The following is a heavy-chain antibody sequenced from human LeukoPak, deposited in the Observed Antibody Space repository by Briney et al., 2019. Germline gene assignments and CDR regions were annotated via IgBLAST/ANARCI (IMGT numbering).Heavy chain of an antibody. CDR1: GFTFSSYG. CDR2: ISYDGSNK. J-gene: IGHJ5*02. Sequence: GGSLRLSCAASGFTFSSYGMHWVRQAPGKGLEWVAVISYDGSNKYYADSVKGRFTISRVNSKNTLYLQMNSLRAEDTAVYYCASQSSGLSPWGQGTLVTVSS. CDR3: ASQSSGLSP. D-gene: IGHD3-9*01. V-gene: IGHV3-30*03.